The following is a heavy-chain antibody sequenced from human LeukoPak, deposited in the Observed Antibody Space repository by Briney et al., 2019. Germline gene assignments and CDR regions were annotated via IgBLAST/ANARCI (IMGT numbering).Heavy chain of an antibody. CDR3: ARDLSYYDILTGPDY. J-gene: IGHJ4*02. CDR2: IWYDGSNK. Sequence: GESLRLSCAASGFTFSSYSMNWVRQTPGKGLEWVAVIWYDGSNKYYADSVKGRFTISRDNSKNTLYLQMNSLRAEDTAVYYCARDLSYYDILTGPDYWGQGTLVTVSS. D-gene: IGHD3-9*01. CDR1: GFTFSSYS. V-gene: IGHV3-33*08.